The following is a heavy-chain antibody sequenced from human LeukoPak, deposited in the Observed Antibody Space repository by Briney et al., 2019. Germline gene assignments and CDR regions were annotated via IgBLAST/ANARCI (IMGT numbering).Heavy chain of an antibody. V-gene: IGHV1-2*02. Sequence: ASVKVSCKASGYTFTSYGISWVRQAPGQGLEWMGWINPNSGGTNYAAKFQGRVTMTRETSITTGYMDLTSLRSDDTAVYYCATARDRFTEAWGLDAFDIWGQGTMVTVSS. CDR3: ATARDRFTEAWGLDAFDI. CDR2: INPNSGGT. D-gene: IGHD5-24*01. CDR1: GYTFTSYG. J-gene: IGHJ3*02.